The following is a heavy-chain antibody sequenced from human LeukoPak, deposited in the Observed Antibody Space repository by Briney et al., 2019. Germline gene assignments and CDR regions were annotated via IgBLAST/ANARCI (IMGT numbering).Heavy chain of an antibody. CDR2: IRGSDGST. D-gene: IGHD1-20*01. J-gene: IGHJ4*02. CDR1: GFTFSSCP. CDR3: AKEVIGTNYFDY. Sequence: GGSLRLSCAASGFTFSSCPMTWVRQAPGKGLEWVSTIRGSDGSTYYADSVKGRFTISKDNSKNTLYLQMNSLRAEDTAVYYCAKEVIGTNYFDYWGQGTLVTVSS. V-gene: IGHV3-23*01.